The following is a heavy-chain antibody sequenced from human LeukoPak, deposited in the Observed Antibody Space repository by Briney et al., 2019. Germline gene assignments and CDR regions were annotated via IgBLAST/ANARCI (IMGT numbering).Heavy chain of an antibody. V-gene: IGHV1-46*01. Sequence: ASVKVSCKASGYTFTDYYVHWVRQAPGLGLAWMGIINPLRGITIYAQKFQGRVTMTSDTSTNTVYMELSSLISEDTAVYYCTRTIGYRPVAGLKEKWFDPWGQGTLVTVSS. CDR2: INPLRGIT. CDR3: TRTIGYRPVAGLKEKWFDP. D-gene: IGHD6-19*01. CDR1: GYTFTDYY. J-gene: IGHJ5*02.